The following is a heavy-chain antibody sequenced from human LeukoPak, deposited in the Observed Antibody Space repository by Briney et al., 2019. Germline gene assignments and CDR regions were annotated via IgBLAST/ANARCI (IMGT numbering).Heavy chain of an antibody. V-gene: IGHV3-9*01. Sequence: PGRSLRLSCAASGFTLADYAMHWVRPAPGKGLEWVSGISWNSGSIGYADSVKGGFTISRDNAKNSLYLQMNSLRAEDTALYYCAKDSSSWFSGFDYWGQGTLVTVSS. J-gene: IGHJ4*02. CDR2: ISWNSGSI. CDR1: GFTLADYA. D-gene: IGHD6-13*01. CDR3: AKDSSSWFSGFDY.